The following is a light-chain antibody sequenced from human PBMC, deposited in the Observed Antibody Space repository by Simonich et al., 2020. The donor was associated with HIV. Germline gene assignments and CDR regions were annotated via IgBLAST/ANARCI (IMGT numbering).Light chain of an antibody. CDR3: SSYTSSSTLV. CDR2: DVS. CDR1: SSDVVGYNY. Sequence: QSALTQPASVSWSPGQSIPLSCTGTSSDVVGYNYVSWYQQHPGKAPKLMIYDVSKRPSGVSNRFSGSKSGNTASLTISGLQAEDEADYYCSSYTSSSTLVFGGGTKLTVL. J-gene: IGLJ2*01. V-gene: IGLV2-14*01.